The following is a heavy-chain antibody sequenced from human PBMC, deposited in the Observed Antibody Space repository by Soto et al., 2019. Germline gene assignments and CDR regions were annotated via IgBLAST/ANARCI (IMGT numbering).Heavy chain of an antibody. V-gene: IGHV3-21*01. Sequence: EVQLVESGGGLVKPGGSLRLSCAASGFTFSSYSMNWVRQAPGKGLEWVSSISSSSSYIYYADSVKGRFTISRDNAKNSLYLQMTSLRAEDTAVYYCAREEGITIFGVVIIPSDYYGMDVWGQGTTVTVSS. CDR3: AREEGITIFGVVIIPSDYYGMDV. J-gene: IGHJ6*02. CDR1: GFTFSSYS. D-gene: IGHD3-3*01. CDR2: ISSSSSYI.